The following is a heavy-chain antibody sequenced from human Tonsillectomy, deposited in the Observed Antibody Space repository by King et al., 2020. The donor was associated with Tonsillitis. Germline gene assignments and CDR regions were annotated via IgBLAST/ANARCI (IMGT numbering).Heavy chain of an antibody. Sequence: VQLVESGGGVVQPGRSLRLSCAASGFTFSSYGMHWVRQAPGKGLEWVAVISYDGSNKYYADSVKGRFTISRDNSKNTLYLQMNSLRAEDTAVYYCAKVAGGWLVYYFDYWGQGTLVTVSS. CDR3: AKVAGGWLVYYFDY. CDR1: GFTFSSYG. D-gene: IGHD6-19*01. J-gene: IGHJ4*02. CDR2: ISYDGSNK. V-gene: IGHV3-30*18.